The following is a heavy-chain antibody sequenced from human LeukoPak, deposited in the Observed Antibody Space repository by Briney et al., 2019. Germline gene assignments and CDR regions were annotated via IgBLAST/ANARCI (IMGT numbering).Heavy chain of an antibody. V-gene: IGHV3-30-3*01. D-gene: IGHD3-16*01. CDR3: ARDWGLEI. Sequence: PGGSLRLSCAVSGFTFSTYWMSWVRQAPGKGLEWVAVISYDGSNKFYADSVKGRFTISRDNSKNTLYLQMNSLRAEDTAVYYCARDWGLEIWGQGTMVTVSS. J-gene: IGHJ3*02. CDR2: ISYDGSNK. CDR1: GFTFSTYW.